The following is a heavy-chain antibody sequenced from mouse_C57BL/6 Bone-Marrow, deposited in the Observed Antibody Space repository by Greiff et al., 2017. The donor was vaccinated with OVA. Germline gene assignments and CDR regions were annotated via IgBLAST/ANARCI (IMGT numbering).Heavy chain of an antibody. D-gene: IGHD1-1*01. Sequence: VQLQQPGAELVKPGASVKLSCKASGYTFTSYWMQWVKQRPGQGLEWIGEIDPSDSYTNYNQKFKGKATLTVDTSSSTAYMQLSSLTSEDSAVYYCARGDYGSSYDGYFDVWGTGTTVTVSS. CDR3: ARGDYGSSYDGYFDV. CDR1: GYTFTSYW. J-gene: IGHJ1*03. V-gene: IGHV1-50*01. CDR2: IDPSDSYT.